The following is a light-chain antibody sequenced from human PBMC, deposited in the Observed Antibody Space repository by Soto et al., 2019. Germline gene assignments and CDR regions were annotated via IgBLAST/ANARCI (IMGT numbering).Light chain of an antibody. CDR3: QQYNSYRT. CDR1: QTISSW. Sequence: LQITPSPSPPAGLVGNGGTHPCRASQTISSWLAWYQQKPGKAPKLLIYDASSLESGVPSRFSGSGSGTEFTLTISSLQPDDFATYYCQQYNSYRTFGQGTKVDIK. V-gene: IGKV1-5*01. J-gene: IGKJ1*01. CDR2: DAS.